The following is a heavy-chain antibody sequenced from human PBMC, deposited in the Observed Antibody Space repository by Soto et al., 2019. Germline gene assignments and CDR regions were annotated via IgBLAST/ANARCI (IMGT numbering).Heavy chain of an antibody. D-gene: IGHD3-10*01. V-gene: IGHV4-59*01. CDR3: ARDMVNWFDP. J-gene: IGHJ5*02. CDR1: GGSFCGYY. CDR2: INYSGST. Sequence: SETLSLTCAVYGGSFCGYYWSWIRQPPGKGLEWIGYINYSGSTNYNPSLKSRVTISVDTSKNQFSLKLSSVTAADTAVYYCARDMVNWFDPWGQGTLVTVSS.